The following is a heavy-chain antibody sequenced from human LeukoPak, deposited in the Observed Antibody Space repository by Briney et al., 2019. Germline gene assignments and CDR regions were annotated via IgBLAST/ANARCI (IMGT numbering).Heavy chain of an antibody. V-gene: IGHV3-53*01. CDR3: ARDAPQVPAAGVLAS. D-gene: IGHD6-13*01. Sequence: GGSLRLSCAASGFTFSDNYMSWVRQAPGKGLEWVSVMYSRGDTYYTDSVKGRFTFSRDISKNTLYLQMNGLRTEDTAMYYCARDAPQVPAAGVLASWGQGTLVTVSS. CDR2: MYSRGDT. J-gene: IGHJ5*02. CDR1: GFTFSDNY.